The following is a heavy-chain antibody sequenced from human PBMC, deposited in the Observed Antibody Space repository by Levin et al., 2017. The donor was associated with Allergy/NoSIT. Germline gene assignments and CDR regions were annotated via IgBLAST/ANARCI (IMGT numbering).Heavy chain of an antibody. CDR2: ISAYNGNT. D-gene: IGHD2-8*02. V-gene: IGHV1-18*01. Sequence: PGESLKISCKASGYTFTSYGISWVRQAPGQGLEWMGWISAYNGNTNYAQKLQGRVTMTTDTSTSTAYMELRSLRSDDTAVYYCARVSLVYYGMDVWGQGTTVTVSS. J-gene: IGHJ6*02. CDR1: GYTFTSYG. CDR3: ARVSLVYYGMDV.